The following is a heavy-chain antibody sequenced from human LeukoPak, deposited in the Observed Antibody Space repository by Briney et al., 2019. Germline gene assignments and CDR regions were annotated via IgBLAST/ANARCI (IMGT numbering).Heavy chain of an antibody. V-gene: IGHV4-59*13. Sequence: SETLSLTCTVSGGSISAYYWSWIRQAPGKGLEWIGYMHYSGITNYNPSLKSRVTISVDTSKNQFSLKLSSVTAADTAVYYCARDRAEVTTPGSHFDYWGQGTLVTVSS. D-gene: IGHD1-1*01. CDR2: MHYSGIT. J-gene: IGHJ4*02. CDR1: GGSISAYY. CDR3: ARDRAEVTTPGSHFDY.